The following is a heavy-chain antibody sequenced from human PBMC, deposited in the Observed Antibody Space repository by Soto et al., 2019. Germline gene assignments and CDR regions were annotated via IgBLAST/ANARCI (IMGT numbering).Heavy chain of an antibody. D-gene: IGHD3-10*01. Sequence: QVQLQESGPGLVKPSETLSLTCTVSGDSISSHSWGWIRQPPGKGLEWIGFGSTKYHPSLKSRISISVDTSKNQFSLNLTSVTAADTAVYYCARVSTSASGSYYTLDYWGQGTLVTVSS. CDR2: FGST. V-gene: IGHV4-59*11. CDR1: GDSISSHS. CDR3: ARVSTSASGSYYTLDY. J-gene: IGHJ4*02.